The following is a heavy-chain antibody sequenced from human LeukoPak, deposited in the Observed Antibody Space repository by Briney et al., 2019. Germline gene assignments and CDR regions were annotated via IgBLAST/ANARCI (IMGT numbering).Heavy chain of an antibody. CDR2: IYYSGST. V-gene: IGHV4-59*01. CDR3: ARRKRDGYNNLYYFDY. J-gene: IGHJ4*02. D-gene: IGHD5-24*01. CDR1: GGSISSYY. Sequence: PSETLSLTCTASGGSISSYYWSWIRQPPGKGLEWIGYIYYSGSTNYNPSLKSRVTIAVDTSKNQFSLKLSSVTAADTAVYYCARRKRDGYNNLYYFDYWGQGTLVTVPS.